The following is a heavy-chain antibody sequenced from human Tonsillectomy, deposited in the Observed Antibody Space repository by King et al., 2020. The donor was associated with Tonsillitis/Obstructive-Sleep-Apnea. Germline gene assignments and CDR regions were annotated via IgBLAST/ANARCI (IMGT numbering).Heavy chain of an antibody. Sequence: VQLVESGGGLVQPGGSLRLSCAASGFSFDDYAMHWVRLAPGKGLEWVSGISWNSVSIEYADSVQGRFTISRDNAKNSLYLQMNSLRPEDTALYYCAKGTPAEDEDWFDPWGQGTLVTVSS. D-gene: IGHD6-13*01. V-gene: IGHV3-9*01. J-gene: IGHJ5*02. CDR3: AKGTPAEDEDWFDP. CDR1: GFSFDDYA. CDR2: ISWNSVSI.